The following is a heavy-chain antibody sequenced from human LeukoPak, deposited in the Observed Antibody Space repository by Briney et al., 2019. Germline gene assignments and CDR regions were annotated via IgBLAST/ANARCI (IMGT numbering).Heavy chain of an antibody. V-gene: IGHV4-31*03. CDR1: VGSISSGGYY. CDR2: IYYSGST. D-gene: IGHD6-13*01. CDR3: ARGAVAAAGTVDYFDY. Sequence: PSQTLSLTRTVSVGSISSGGYYSSWIRQHPGKGLEWIGHIYYSGSTYYRPSLESRVTISIDTSKNQFSLKLSSVAAADTAVYFCARGAVAAAGTVDYFDYWGQGTLVTVSS. J-gene: IGHJ4*02.